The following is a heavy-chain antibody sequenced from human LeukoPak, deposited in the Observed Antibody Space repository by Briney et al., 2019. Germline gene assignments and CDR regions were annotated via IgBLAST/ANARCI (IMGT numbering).Heavy chain of an antibody. CDR2: ISSSDPGT. CDR3: ARGGWYVY. D-gene: IGHD6-19*01. CDR1: GFTFSSYA. Sequence: GGSLRLSCAASGFTFSSYAMSWVRQVPGKGLEWVAAISSSDPGTYHAASVRGRFTISRDNSKNTLYLQMNSLRAEDTAVYYCARGGWYVYWGQGTLVTVSS. J-gene: IGHJ4*02. V-gene: IGHV3-23*01.